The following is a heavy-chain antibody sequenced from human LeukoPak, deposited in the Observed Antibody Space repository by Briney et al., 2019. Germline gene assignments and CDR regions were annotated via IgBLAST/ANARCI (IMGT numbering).Heavy chain of an antibody. V-gene: IGHV4-59*11. CDR3: ARDTDRRSSPGSWFDP. Sequence: PSETLSLTYTVSGGSITSHSWSWIRQPPGKGLEWIGYIFYSGHTNYNPSLRSRVTISVDTSKTQFSLRLTSVTAADTAVYYCARDTDRRSSPGSWFDPWGQGTLVTVSS. J-gene: IGHJ5*02. CDR1: GGSITSHS. CDR2: IFYSGHT. D-gene: IGHD2-15*01.